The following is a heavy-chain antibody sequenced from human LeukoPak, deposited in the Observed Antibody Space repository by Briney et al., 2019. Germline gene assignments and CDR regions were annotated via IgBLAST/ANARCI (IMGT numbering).Heavy chain of an antibody. CDR1: GLTFSSYA. CDR3: AKHTTPNRKRRTVTTLPLDC. D-gene: IGHD4-17*01. J-gene: IGHJ4*02. CDR2: ISDSGGGT. Sequence: PGGTLRLSCAASGLTFSSYAMSWVRQAPGKGLEWVSSISDSGGGTYYADSVKGRFTISRDNSKNTMYLHMNSLRAEDMALYYCAKHTTPNRKRRTVTTLPLDCWGQGTLVTVSS. V-gene: IGHV3-23*01.